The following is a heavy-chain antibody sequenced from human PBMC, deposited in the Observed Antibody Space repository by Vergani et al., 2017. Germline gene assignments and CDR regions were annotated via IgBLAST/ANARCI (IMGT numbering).Heavy chain of an antibody. D-gene: IGHD2-2*01. V-gene: IGHV1-18*01. CDR2: ISAYNGNT. CDR1: GYTFTSYG. CDR3: ARNVKDIVVVPAAPIDY. Sequence: QVQLVQSGAEVKKPGASVKVSCKASGYTFTSYGISWVRQAPGQGLEWMGWISAYNGNTNYAQKLQGRVTMTTDTSTSTAYMELRSLRSDDTAVYCCARNVKDIVVVPAAPIDYWGQGTLVSVPS. J-gene: IGHJ4*02.